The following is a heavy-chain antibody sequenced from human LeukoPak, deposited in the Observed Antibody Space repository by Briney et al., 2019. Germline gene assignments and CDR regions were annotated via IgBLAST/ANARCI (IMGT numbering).Heavy chain of an antibody. CDR3: ALRAEYLDY. CDR2: INPSGGST. V-gene: IGHV1-46*01. CDR1: GYTFISYY. Sequence: ASVKVSCKASGYTFISYYMYWVRQPPGQGLEWMGMINPSGGSTSYAQRFQGRVTMTRDTSKNQFSLKLSSVTAADTAVYYCALRAEYLDYWGQGTLVTVSS. J-gene: IGHJ4*02.